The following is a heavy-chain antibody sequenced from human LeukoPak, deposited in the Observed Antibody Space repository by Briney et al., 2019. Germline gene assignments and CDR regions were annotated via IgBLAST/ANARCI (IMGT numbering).Heavy chain of an antibody. J-gene: IGHJ4*02. CDR2: ISGSGVTT. CDR1: GFTFSSYA. CDR3: AKPGCTSTSCYEAY. D-gene: IGHD2-2*01. Sequence: PGGSLRLSCAASGFTFSSYAMSWVRQAPGKGLEWVSAISGSGVTTYYADSVKGRFTISRDNSKNTLYLQMNSLRAEDTALYYCAKPGCTSTSCYEAYWGQGTLVTVSS. V-gene: IGHV3-23*01.